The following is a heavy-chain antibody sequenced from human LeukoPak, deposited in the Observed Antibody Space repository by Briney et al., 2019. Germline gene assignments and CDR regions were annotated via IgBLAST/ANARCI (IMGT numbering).Heavy chain of an antibody. D-gene: IGHD3-9*01. V-gene: IGHV4-4*02. J-gene: IGHJ4*02. CDR3: ARDRDILTDYWAMDY. CDR2: IYHSGST. Sequence: SGTLSLTCAVSGGSISSSNWWSWVRQPPGKGLEWIGEIYHSGSTNYNPSLKSRVTISVDKSKNQFSLKLSSVTAADTAVYYCARDRDILTDYWAMDYWGQGTLVTVSS. CDR1: GGSISSSNW.